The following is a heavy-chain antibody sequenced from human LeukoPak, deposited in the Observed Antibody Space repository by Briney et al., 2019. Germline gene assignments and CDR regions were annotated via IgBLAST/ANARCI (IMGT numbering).Heavy chain of an antibody. J-gene: IGHJ4*02. CDR2: INWNGGST. Sequence: GGSLSLSCAASGFTFDDYGMSWVRQATGRGRGWVSAINWNGGSTGYPDSVKGRFTISRDNAKNSLYLQMNSLRAEDTALYYCARDLSANYDFDYWGQGTLVTVSS. CDR3: ARDLSANYDFDY. CDR1: GFTFDDYG. D-gene: IGHD4/OR15-4a*01. V-gene: IGHV3-20*04.